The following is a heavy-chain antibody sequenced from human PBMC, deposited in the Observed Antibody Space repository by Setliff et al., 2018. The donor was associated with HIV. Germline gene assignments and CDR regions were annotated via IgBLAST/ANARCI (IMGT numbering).Heavy chain of an antibody. CDR2: IYISGST. CDR3: ARTRGYTYGYIDS. J-gene: IGHJ4*02. V-gene: IGHV4-4*09. D-gene: IGHD5-18*01. Sequence: SETLSLTCTVSGGSITRYYWSWIRQSPGKGLEWIGYIYISGSTDYSPSLKSRVTISADTSKNQVSLKLTSVTAADSAVYYCARTRGYTYGYIDSWAQGTLVTVSS. CDR1: GGSITRYY.